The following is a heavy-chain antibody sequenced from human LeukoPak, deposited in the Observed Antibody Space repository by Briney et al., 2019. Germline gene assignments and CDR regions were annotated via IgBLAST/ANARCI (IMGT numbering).Heavy chain of an antibody. J-gene: IGHJ5*02. D-gene: IGHD3-22*01. CDR2: ISFDGSNI. Sequence: GGSLKLSCGASGFTFRNYAMHWVRQAPGKGLEWVAIISFDGSNIQFGDSVKGRFTISRDNAKNSLFLQINSLRAEDTAVYYCANGGTYSSGPWGQGTLVTVSS. V-gene: IGHV3-30*18. CDR3: ANGGTYSSGP. CDR1: GFTFRNYA.